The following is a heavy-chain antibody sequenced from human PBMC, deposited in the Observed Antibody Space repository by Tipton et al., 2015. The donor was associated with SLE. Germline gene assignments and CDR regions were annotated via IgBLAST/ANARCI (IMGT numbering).Heavy chain of an antibody. CDR1: GGSISSYY. D-gene: IGHD2-2*01. Sequence: LTCTVSGGSISSYYWSWIRQPPGKGLEWIGYIYYSGSTNYNPSLKSRVTISVDTSKNQFSLKLSSVTAADTAVYYCARGAVVVPAGAFDIWGQGTMVTVSS. CDR3: ARGAVVVPAGAFDI. J-gene: IGHJ3*02. V-gene: IGHV4-59*01. CDR2: IYYSGST.